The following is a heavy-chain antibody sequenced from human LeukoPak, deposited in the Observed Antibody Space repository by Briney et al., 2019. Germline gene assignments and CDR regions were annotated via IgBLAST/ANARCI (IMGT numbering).Heavy chain of an antibody. CDR2: INHSGST. D-gene: IGHD2-2*01. CDR1: GGSFSGYY. CDR3: ARSRRDGTSDADLDS. V-gene: IGHV4-34*01. J-gene: IGHJ5*01. Sequence: PSETLSLTCAVYGGSFSGYYWSWIRQPPGKGLEWIGEINHSGSTNYNPSLKSRVTISVDTSQNQFSLNVNSVTAADTAVYYCARSRRDGTSDADLDSWGQGTLATVST.